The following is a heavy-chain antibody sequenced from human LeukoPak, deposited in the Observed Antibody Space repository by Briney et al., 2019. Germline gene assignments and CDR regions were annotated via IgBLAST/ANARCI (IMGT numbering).Heavy chain of an antibody. CDR1: GHTFTSYY. CDR3: ARETRSLVIGAAAGPWNY. V-gene: IGHV1-46*01. Sequence: ASVKVSCKASGHTFTSYYIHWVRQVPGQGLEWMGIINPGGGSTSYAQKFQGRVTMTRDTSTSTVYMELSSLRSEDTAVYYCARETRSLVIGAAAGPWNYWGQGTLVTVSS. D-gene: IGHD6-13*01. CDR2: INPGGGST. J-gene: IGHJ4*02.